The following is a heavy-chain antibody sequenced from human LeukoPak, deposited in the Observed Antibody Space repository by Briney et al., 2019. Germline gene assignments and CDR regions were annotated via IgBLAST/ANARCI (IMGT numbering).Heavy chain of an antibody. CDR1: GFTVSSNY. Sequence: GGSLRLSCAASGFTVSSNYMSWVRGAPGRGLEGGSVIYNGGSTYYADSVTGRFTISRENSKHTLYLQMNSLRAEDTAVYYCATAGIAAPWLVIGYYYGMAVWGQGTTVTVSS. V-gene: IGHV3-66*02. CDR2: IYNGGST. CDR3: ATAGIAAPWLVIGYYYGMAV. D-gene: IGHD6-13*01. J-gene: IGHJ6*02.